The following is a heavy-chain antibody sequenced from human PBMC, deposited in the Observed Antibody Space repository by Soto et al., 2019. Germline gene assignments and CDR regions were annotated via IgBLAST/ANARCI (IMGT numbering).Heavy chain of an antibody. CDR3: AGVRLGIAPTSLLSY. CDR1: GFIFSDHY. CDR2: IRNKANNYAT. Sequence: PGGSLRLSCAASGFIFSDHYMDWVRQAPGKGLEWIARIRNKANNYATHYAASVKGRFTISRDDSKNSLFLQMPSLKAEDTAVYYCAGVRLGIAPTSLLSYCGQGTLDPGAS. D-gene: IGHD4-17*01. J-gene: IGHJ4*02. V-gene: IGHV3-72*01.